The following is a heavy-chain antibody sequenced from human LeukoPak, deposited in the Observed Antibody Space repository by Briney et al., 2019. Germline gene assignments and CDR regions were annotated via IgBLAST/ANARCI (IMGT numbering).Heavy chain of an antibody. CDR2: ISSSSSST. CDR3: TRHATESGIAVAGDY. J-gene: IGHJ4*02. V-gene: IGHV3-11*03. D-gene: IGHD6-13*01. Sequence: GGSLRLSCAASGFTFSDYYMSWIRQAPGKGLEWVAYISSSSSSTNYADSVKGRFTISRDNAKNSLYLQMNSLKTEDTAVYYCTRHATESGIAVAGDYWGQGTLVTVSS. CDR1: GFTFSDYY.